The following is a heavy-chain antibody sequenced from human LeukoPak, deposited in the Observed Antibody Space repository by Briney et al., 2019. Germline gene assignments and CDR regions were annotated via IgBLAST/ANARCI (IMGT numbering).Heavy chain of an antibody. CDR3: ARDILTGPPPFYYYYYYMDV. CDR1: GGSFSGYY. J-gene: IGHJ6*03. Sequence: SETLSLTCAVYGGSFSGYYWSWIRQPPGKGLEWIGEINHSGSTNYNPSLKSRVTMSVDTSKNQFSLKLSSVTAADTAVYYCARDILTGPPPFYYYYYYMDVWGKGTTVTVSS. D-gene: IGHD3-9*01. CDR2: INHSGST. V-gene: IGHV4-34*01.